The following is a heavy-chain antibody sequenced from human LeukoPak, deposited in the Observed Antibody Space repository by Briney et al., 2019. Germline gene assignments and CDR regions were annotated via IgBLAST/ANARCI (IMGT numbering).Heavy chain of an antibody. CDR3: AKDSFAAAGTFDY. Sequence: FTFSXXGMHWVRQXPGKGLEGGAVISYDGSNKYYADSVKGRFTISRDNSKNTLYLQMNSLRAEDTAVYYCAKDSFAAAGTFDYWGQGTLVTVSS. J-gene: IGHJ4*02. CDR2: ISYDGSNK. V-gene: IGHV3-30*18. CDR1: FTFSXXG. D-gene: IGHD6-13*01.